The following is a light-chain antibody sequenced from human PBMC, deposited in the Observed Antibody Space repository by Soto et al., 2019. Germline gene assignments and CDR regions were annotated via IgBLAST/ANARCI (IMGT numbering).Light chain of an antibody. Sequence: QSVLTQPPSASGTPGQRVTISGSGSSSNILTNTVNWYQHLPGTAPKLLIYFNNQRPSGVPDRFSGSKSGTSASLAISGLQSEDESDYYCAAWDDSLSGFVVFGGGTKLTVL. CDR1: SSNILTNT. J-gene: IGLJ2*01. CDR2: FNN. CDR3: AAWDDSLSGFVV. V-gene: IGLV1-44*01.